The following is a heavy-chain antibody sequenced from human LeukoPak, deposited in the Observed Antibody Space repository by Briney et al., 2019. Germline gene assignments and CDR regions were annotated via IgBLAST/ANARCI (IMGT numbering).Heavy chain of an antibody. CDR2: ISYGGSNK. V-gene: IGHV3-30*03. J-gene: IGHJ4*02. CDR3: APEGDGYILFDY. D-gene: IGHD5-24*01. CDR1: GFTFSSYG. Sequence: GGSLRLSCAAPGFTFSSYGMHWVRQAPGKGLEWVAVISYGGSNKYYADSVKGRFTISRDNSKNTLYLQMNSLRVEDTAVYYCAPEGDGYILFDYWGQGTLVTVSS.